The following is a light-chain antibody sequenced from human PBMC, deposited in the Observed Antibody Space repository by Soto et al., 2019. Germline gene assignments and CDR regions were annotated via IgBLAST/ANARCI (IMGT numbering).Light chain of an antibody. CDR3: QQRSTWLYT. J-gene: IGKJ2*01. V-gene: IGKV3-11*02. Sequence: EILLAQSPATLSLSLGERATLSCKASQDVSIFLAWYQQKPGQSPRLLIPDASNRATGVPARFSGSGSGRDFTLTITSLEPEDFAVYYCQQRSTWLYTFGQGTKLEV. CDR1: QDVSIF. CDR2: DAS.